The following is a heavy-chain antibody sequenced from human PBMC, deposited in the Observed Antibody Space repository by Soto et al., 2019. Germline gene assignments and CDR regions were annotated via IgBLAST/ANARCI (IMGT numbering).Heavy chain of an antibody. CDR1: GGTFSSYA. CDR2: IIPIFGAP. J-gene: IGHJ4*02. D-gene: IGHD2-8*02. CDR3: ANIRNVVYARNAY. Sequence: SVKVSCKASGGTFSSYAISWVRQAPGQGLEWMGGIIPIFGAPNYAQKFQGRVTITADKSTNTAYMELSSLRAEDTAVYYCANIRNVVYARNAYWGQGTLVTVSS. V-gene: IGHV1-69*06.